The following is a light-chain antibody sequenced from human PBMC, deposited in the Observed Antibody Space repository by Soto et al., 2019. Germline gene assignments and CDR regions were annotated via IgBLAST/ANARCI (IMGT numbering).Light chain of an antibody. CDR1: NIGNKR. J-gene: IGLJ1*01. V-gene: IGLV3-21*04. Sequence: SYELTQPPSVSVAPGKTATITCGGTNIGNKRVHWYRQKPGQAPVLLISYDSDRPSGIPERFSGSNSGNTATLTIRRVGAGDEADYDCQVWHIMADNFVFGGGTKLTVL. CDR2: YDS. CDR3: QVWHIMADNFV.